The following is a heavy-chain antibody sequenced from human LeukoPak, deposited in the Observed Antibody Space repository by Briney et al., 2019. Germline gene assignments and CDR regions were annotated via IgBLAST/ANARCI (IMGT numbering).Heavy chain of an antibody. V-gene: IGHV4-4*07. CDR1: GGSISSYY. CDR2: IYISGST. CDR3: ARDRGDYYGSGSYYLEGDNWFDP. Sequence: PSETLSLTCTVSGGSISSYYWSWIRQPAGKGLEWIGRIYISGSTNYNPPLKSRVTMSVDTSKNQFSLKLSSVTAADTAVYYCARDRGDYYGSGSYYLEGDNWFDPWGQGTLVTVSS. D-gene: IGHD3-10*01. J-gene: IGHJ5*02.